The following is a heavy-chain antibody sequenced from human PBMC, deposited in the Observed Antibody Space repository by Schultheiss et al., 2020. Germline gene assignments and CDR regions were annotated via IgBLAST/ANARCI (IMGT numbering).Heavy chain of an antibody. CDR3: ARGGYCSGGSCYFNWFDP. J-gene: IGHJ5*02. CDR2: IYYTGST. V-gene: IGHV4-59*12. Sequence: SQTLSLTCTVSGGSISSYYWSWIRQPAGKGLEWIGNIYYTGSTNYNPSLKSRVTISVDTSKIQFSLKLSSVTAADTAVYYCARGGYCSGGSCYFNWFDPWGQGTLVTVSS. D-gene: IGHD2-15*01. CDR1: GGSISSYY.